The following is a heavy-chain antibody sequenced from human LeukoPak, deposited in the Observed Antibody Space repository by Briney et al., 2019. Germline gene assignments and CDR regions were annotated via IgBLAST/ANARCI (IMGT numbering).Heavy chain of an antibody. D-gene: IGHD4-17*01. CDR2: ISYIGST. J-gene: IGHJ3*02. V-gene: IGHV4-59*11. Sequence: SETLSLTCAVSDDSFSSHYWTWIRQPPGKGLEWIGYISYIGSTNYNPSLNSRVTISIDTSMNQFSLRLSSVTAADTAVYYCARDLVTVTKGFDIWGQGTMVSVSS. CDR1: DDSFSSHY. CDR3: ARDLVTVTKGFDI.